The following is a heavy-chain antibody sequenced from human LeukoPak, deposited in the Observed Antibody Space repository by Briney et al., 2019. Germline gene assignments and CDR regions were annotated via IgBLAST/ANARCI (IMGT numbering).Heavy chain of an antibody. D-gene: IGHD3-10*01. CDR2: ISSSSSYI. J-gene: IGHJ4*02. CDR3: ARDFGAVRVRGVIGPLDY. Sequence: GGSLLLSCAASGFTFSSYSMNWVRQAPGKGLEWVSSISSSSSYIYYADSVKGRFTISRDNAKNTLYLQMNSLRAEDTAVYYSARDFGAVRVRGVIGPLDYWGQGTLVTVSS. CDR1: GFTFSSYS. V-gene: IGHV3-21*01.